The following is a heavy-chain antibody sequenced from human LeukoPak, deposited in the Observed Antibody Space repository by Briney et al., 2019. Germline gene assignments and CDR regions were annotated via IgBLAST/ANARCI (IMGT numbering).Heavy chain of an antibody. CDR1: GFTFSNAW. Sequence: GGSLRLSCAASGFTFSNAWMSWVRQAPGKGLEWVGCIKSKTDGGTTDYAAPVKGRFTISRDDSKNTLYLQMNSLKTEDTAVYYCTTGYSGYDSAFDYWGQGTLVTVSS. J-gene: IGHJ4*02. D-gene: IGHD5-12*01. CDR2: IKSKTDGGTT. CDR3: TTGYSGYDSAFDY. V-gene: IGHV3-15*01.